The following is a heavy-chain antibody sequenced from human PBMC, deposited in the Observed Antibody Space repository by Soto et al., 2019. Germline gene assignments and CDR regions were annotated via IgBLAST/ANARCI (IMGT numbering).Heavy chain of an antibody. CDR1: GFTFSSYA. CDR3: AKVLTVATIFDY. V-gene: IGHV3-23*01. D-gene: IGHD5-12*01. CDR2: ISGSGGST. Sequence: AGGSLRLSCAASGFTFSSYAMSWVRQAPGKGLEWVSAISGSGGSTYYADSVKGRYTISRDNSKNTLYLQMNSLRAEDTAVYYCAKVLTVATIFDYWGQGTLVTVSS. J-gene: IGHJ4*02.